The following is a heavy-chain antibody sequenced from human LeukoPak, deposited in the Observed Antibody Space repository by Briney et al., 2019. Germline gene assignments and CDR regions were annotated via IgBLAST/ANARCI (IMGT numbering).Heavy chain of an antibody. CDR1: GFTFSNYW. J-gene: IGHJ4*02. V-gene: IGHV3-48*04. D-gene: IGHD5-12*01. Sequence: GGSLRLSCAASGFTFSNYWMSWVRQAPGKGLEWVSYISSSSSTIYYADSVKGRFTISRDNAKNSLYLQMNSLRAEDTAVYYCARGVATFDYWGEGTLVTVSS. CDR3: ARGVATFDY. CDR2: ISSSSSTI.